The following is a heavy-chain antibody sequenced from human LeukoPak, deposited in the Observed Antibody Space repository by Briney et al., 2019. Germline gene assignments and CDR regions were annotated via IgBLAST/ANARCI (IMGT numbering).Heavy chain of an antibody. D-gene: IGHD3-10*01. CDR2: IYYSGST. CDR1: GGSISSGDYY. Sequence: SETLSLTCTVSGGSISSGDYYWSWIRQPPGKGLEWIGYIYYSGSTYYNPSLQSRVTISVDTSKNQFSLKLSSVTAADTAVYYCARIGGITMVRGVPGYYFDYWGQGTLVTVSS. CDR3: ARIGGITMVRGVPGYYFDY. V-gene: IGHV4-30-4*01. J-gene: IGHJ4*02.